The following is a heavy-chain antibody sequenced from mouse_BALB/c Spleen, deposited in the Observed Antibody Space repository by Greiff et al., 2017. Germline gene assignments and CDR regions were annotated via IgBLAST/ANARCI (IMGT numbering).Heavy chain of an antibody. V-gene: IGHV1-87*01. CDR2: IYPGDGDT. CDR1: GYPFTSYW. Sequence: VQLQESGAELARPRASVKLSRKASGYPFTSYWMQWVKQRPGQGLEWIGAIYPGDGDTRYTQKFKGKATLTADKTSSTAYMPLSSLASEDSAVYYCARLVRHYFDYWGQGTTLTVSS. D-gene: IGHD2-14*01. J-gene: IGHJ2*01. CDR3: ARLVRHYFDY.